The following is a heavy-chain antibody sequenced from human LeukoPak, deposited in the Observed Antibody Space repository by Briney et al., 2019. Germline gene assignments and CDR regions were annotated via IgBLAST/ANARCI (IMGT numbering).Heavy chain of an antibody. CDR3: TTAPRNDYYFDY. CDR1: GFTFSNAW. CDR2: IKSKTDGGTT. D-gene: IGHD1-1*01. Sequence: GGSLRLSCAASGFTFSNAWMSWVRQAPGKGLEWLGRIKSKTDGGTTDYAAPVKGRFTMSRDDSKNTLYLEMNSLKTEDTAVYYCTTAPRNDYYFDYWGQGTLVTVSS. V-gene: IGHV3-15*01. J-gene: IGHJ4*02.